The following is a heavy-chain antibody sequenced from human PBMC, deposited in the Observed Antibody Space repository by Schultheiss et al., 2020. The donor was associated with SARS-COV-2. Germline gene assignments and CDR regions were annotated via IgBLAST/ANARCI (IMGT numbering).Heavy chain of an antibody. CDR2: LSPNSDTT. J-gene: IGHJ4*02. V-gene: IGHV3-23*01. Sequence: GGSLRLSCAASGFSFRTHTMMWARQAPGKGLEWVTALSPNSDTTFIADSVRGRFTISRDNSKNTLYLQMSSLIPEDTAVYYCAREVDSGFKYWGQGTLVTVSS. CDR1: GFSFRTHT. D-gene: IGHD1-26*01. CDR3: AREVDSGFKY.